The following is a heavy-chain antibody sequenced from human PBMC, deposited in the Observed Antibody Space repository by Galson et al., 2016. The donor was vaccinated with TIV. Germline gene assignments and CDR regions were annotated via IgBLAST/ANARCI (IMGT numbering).Heavy chain of an antibody. J-gene: IGHJ4*02. CDR1: GGILNGYT. Sequence: SVKVSCKASGGILNGYTVSWVRLAPGQGLEWMGRINPNIGIANYAKKFKGWVTITADISTSTVYMELSGLRSEDTAVYYCARASSGNYSNAPDYGGQGSLATVS. D-gene: IGHD3-10*01. CDR3: ARASSGNYSNAPDY. CDR2: INPNIGIA. V-gene: IGHV1-69*02.